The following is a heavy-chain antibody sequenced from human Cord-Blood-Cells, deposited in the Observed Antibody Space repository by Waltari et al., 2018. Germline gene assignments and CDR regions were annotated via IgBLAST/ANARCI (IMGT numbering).Heavy chain of an antibody. CDR3: ARDRVGADAFDI. J-gene: IGHJ3*02. CDR1: GFTFSSYW. D-gene: IGHD1-26*01. CDR2: RKQDGSEK. Sequence: EVQLVESGGGLVQPGGSLRLSCAASGFTFSSYWMSWGRQAPGKGLEWVANRKQDGSEKYYVDSVKGRFTISRDNAKNSLYLQMNSRRAEDTAVYYCARDRVGADAFDIWGQGTMVTVSS. V-gene: IGHV3-7*01.